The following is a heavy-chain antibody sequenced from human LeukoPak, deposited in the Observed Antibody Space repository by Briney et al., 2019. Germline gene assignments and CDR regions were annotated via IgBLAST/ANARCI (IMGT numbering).Heavy chain of an antibody. CDR1: GFTFNSYW. J-gene: IGHJ3*02. V-gene: IGHV3-74*01. CDR3: ARASGCSSTSCFALGFGAFDI. D-gene: IGHD2-2*01. Sequence: PGGSLRLSCAASGFTFNSYWMHWVRQAPGKGLVWVSRINTDGSSTSYAASVKSRFTISRDNAKNTLYLQMNSLRAEDTAVYYCARASGCSSTSCFALGFGAFDIWGQGTMVTVSS. CDR2: INTDGSST.